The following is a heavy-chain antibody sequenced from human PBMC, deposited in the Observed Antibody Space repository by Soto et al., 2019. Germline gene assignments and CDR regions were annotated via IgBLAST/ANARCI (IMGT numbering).Heavy chain of an antibody. CDR3: ATLLATTRAFDY. CDR2: IYYSGST. J-gene: IGHJ4*02. Sequence: SETLSLTCTVSGGSISSYYWSWIRQPPGKGLEWIGYIYYSGSTNYNPSPKSRVTISVDTSKNQFSLKLSSVTAADTAVYYCATLLATTRAFDYWGQGTLVTAPQ. V-gene: IGHV4-59*01. CDR1: GGSISSYY. D-gene: IGHD4-4*01.